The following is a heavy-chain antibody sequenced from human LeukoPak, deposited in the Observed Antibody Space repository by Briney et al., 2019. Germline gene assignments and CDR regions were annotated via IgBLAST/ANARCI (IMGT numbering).Heavy chain of an antibody. V-gene: IGHV3-21*01. CDR1: GFTFSSYS. J-gene: IGHJ4*02. Sequence: GSLRLSCAASGFTFSSYSMNWVRQAPGKGLEWVSSISSSSSYIYYAGSVKGRFTISRDNAKNSLYLQMNSLRAEDTAVYYCAPVCSGGSCSALDYWGQGTLVTVSS. D-gene: IGHD2-15*01. CDR2: ISSSSSYI. CDR3: APVCSGGSCSALDY.